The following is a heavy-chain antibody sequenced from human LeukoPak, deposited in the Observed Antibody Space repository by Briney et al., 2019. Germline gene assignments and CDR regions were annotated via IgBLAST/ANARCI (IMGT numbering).Heavy chain of an antibody. CDR2: ISSNGGST. Sequence: PGGSLRLSCAASGFTFNSYAMHWVRQAPGKGLEYVSAISSNGGSTYYANSVKGRFTISRDNSKNTLYLQMGSLGAEDMAVYYCARGPGVTYYYYYMDVWGKGTTVTVSS. CDR1: GFTFNSYA. CDR3: ARGPGVTYYYYYMDV. J-gene: IGHJ6*03. V-gene: IGHV3-64*01. D-gene: IGHD2-21*02.